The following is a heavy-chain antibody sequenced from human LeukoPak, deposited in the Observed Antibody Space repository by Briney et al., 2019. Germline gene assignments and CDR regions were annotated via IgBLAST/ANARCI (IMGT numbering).Heavy chain of an antibody. D-gene: IGHD6-13*01. Sequence: PGGSLRLSCAASGFTFSSYTVSWVRQAPGKGLEWVSAISGSGGNTYYAGSVKGRFTISRDNSKNTLYLQMNSLRAEDTAVYYCAKEEAASGIRWFDPWGQGALVTVSS. CDR1: GFTFSSYT. J-gene: IGHJ5*02. V-gene: IGHV3-23*01. CDR3: AKEEAASGIRWFDP. CDR2: ISGSGGNT.